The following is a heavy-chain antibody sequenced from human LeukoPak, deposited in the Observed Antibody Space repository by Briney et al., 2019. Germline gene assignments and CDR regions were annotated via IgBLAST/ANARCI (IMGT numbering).Heavy chain of an antibody. CDR1: GYTFTLYD. CDR2: MSPNSGNT. CDR3: ARETSSRYFDF. D-gene: IGHD6-6*01. Sequence: ASVKVSCKASGYTFTLYDINWVRQATGQGLEWMGWMSPNSGNTGYAQKFRGRVTMTRNTSISTAYMELSSLRSEDTAVYYCARETSSRYFDFWGQGTLLTVSS. J-gene: IGHJ4*02. V-gene: IGHV1-8*01.